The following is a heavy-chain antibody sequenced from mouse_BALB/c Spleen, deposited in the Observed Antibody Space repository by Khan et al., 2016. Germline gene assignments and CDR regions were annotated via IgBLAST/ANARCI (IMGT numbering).Heavy chain of an antibody. V-gene: IGHV9-2-1*01. D-gene: IGHD1-1*01. CDR3: ARRYYGFPGY. Sequence: QIQLVQSGPELKKPGETVKISCKASGYTFTDYSMHWVKQAPGKGLKWMGWINTETGEPTYADDFKGRFAFSLETSASTAYLQINNLKNVDTATYFCARRYYGFPGYWGQGTTLTVSS. CDR2: INTETGEP. J-gene: IGHJ2*01. CDR1: GYTFTDYS.